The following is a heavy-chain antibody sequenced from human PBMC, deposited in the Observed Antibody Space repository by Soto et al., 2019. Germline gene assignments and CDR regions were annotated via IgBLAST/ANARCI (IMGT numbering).Heavy chain of an antibody. J-gene: IGHJ6*03. Sequence: QVQLVQSGAEVKKPGASVKVSCKASGYTFTSYDINWVRQATGQGLEWMGWMNLNSGNTGYAQKFQGRVTMTRNTSISTAYMELSSLRSEDTAVYYCARGKSSSWAVASLRNYYYMDVWGKGTTVTVSS. V-gene: IGHV1-8*01. CDR3: ARGKSSSWAVASLRNYYYMDV. CDR1: GYTFTSYD. CDR2: MNLNSGNT. D-gene: IGHD6-13*01.